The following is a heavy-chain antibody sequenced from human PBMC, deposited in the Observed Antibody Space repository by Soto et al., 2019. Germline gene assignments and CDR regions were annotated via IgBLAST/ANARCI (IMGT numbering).Heavy chain of an antibody. V-gene: IGHV3-30*18. Sequence: GGSLRLSCAASGFMFSNYGIHWVRQAPGKGLEWVALISYDGSNKYYVDSVKGRFIISRDNSKNTLYLQMNSLRAEDTAVYYCAEDWAPYSSSWYFCDSWGQGT. J-gene: IGHJ4*02. CDR3: AEDWAPYSSSWYFCDS. CDR1: GFMFSNYG. CDR2: ISYDGSNK. D-gene: IGHD6-13*01.